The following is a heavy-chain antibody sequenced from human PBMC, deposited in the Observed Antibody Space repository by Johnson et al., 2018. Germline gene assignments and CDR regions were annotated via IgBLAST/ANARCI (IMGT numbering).Heavy chain of an antibody. CDR3: ARERGGVRKDSSGYYVVHPSGMDV. CDR2: IYYSGST. CDR1: GDSISNIMYY. D-gene: IGHD3-22*01. Sequence: QVQLQESGPRLVKPSETLSLTCTVSGDSISNIMYYWGWIRQPPGEALEWIGTIYYSGSTSYNPSLKSRVTISVAPSKKQFSRNLSSVTAADTAMYHCARERGGVRKDSSGYYVVHPSGMDVWGQGTTVTVSS. J-gene: IGHJ6*02. V-gene: IGHV4-39*07.